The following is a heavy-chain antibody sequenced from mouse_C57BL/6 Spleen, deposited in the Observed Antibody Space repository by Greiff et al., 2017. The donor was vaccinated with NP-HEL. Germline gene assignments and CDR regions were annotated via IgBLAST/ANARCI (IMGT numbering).Heavy chain of an antibody. CDR3: ARRQGYYYGSSPAWFAY. D-gene: IGHD1-1*01. Sequence: EVKLQESGPELVKPGASVKMSCKASGYTFTDYNMHWVKQSHGKSLEWIGYINPNNGGTSYNQKFKGKATLTVNKSSSTAYMELRSLTSEDSAVYYCARRQGYYYGSSPAWFAYWGQGTLVTVSA. V-gene: IGHV1-22*01. J-gene: IGHJ3*01. CDR1: GYTFTDYN. CDR2: INPNNGGT.